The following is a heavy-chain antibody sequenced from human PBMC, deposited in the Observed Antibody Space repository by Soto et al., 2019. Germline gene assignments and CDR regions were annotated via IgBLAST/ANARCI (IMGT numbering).Heavy chain of an antibody. Sequence: SVKVSCKASGGTFSSYAISWVRQAPGQGLEWMGGIIPIFGTANYAQKFQGRVTITADESTSTAYMELSSLRSEDTAVYYRAREAEAAAGGDYYYYGMDVWGQGTTVTVSS. J-gene: IGHJ6*02. CDR3: AREAEAAAGGDYYYYGMDV. D-gene: IGHD6-13*01. CDR2: IIPIFGTA. V-gene: IGHV1-69*13. CDR1: GGTFSSYA.